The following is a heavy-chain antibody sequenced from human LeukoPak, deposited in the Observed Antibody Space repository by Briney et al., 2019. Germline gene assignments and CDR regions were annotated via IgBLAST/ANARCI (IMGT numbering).Heavy chain of an antibody. V-gene: IGHV4-4*07. D-gene: IGHD3-16*01. CDR2: IYTTGSI. CDR3: AKEEHVGANFDD. J-gene: IGHJ4*02. CDR1: GGSISSYY. Sequence: SETLSLTCTVSGGSISSYYWPWIRQPAGKGLEWIGRIYTTGSINFNPSLKGRVTMSVDISKSQFSLKLSSVTAADTAVYYCAKEEHVGANFDDWRQGTLVTVSS.